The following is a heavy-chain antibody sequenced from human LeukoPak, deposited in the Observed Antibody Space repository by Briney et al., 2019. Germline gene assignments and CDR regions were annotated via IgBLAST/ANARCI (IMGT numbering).Heavy chain of an antibody. CDR1: GGSFSGYY. CDR2: INHSGST. Sequence: PSETLSLTCAVYGGSFSGYYWSWIRQPPGKGLEWIGEINHSGSTNYNPSLKSRVTISVDTSKNQFSLKLCSVTAADTAVYYCARLRYFDWLLFRRYYFDYWGQGTLVTVSS. V-gene: IGHV4-34*01. CDR3: ARLRYFDWLLFRRYYFDY. D-gene: IGHD3-9*01. J-gene: IGHJ4*02.